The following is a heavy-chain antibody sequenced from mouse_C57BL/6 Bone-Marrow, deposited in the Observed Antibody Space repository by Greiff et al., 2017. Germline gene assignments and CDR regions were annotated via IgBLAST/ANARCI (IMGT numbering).Heavy chain of an antibody. J-gene: IGHJ1*03. Sequence: QVQLQQSGAELARPGASVKLSCKASGYTFTSYGISWVKQRTGQGLEWIGEIYPRSGNTYYNEKFKGKATLTADKSSSTAYMELRSLTSEDSAVYFCARPPSTVVPSDWYFDVWGTGTTVTVSS. CDR2: IYPRSGNT. V-gene: IGHV1-81*01. CDR3: ARPPSTVVPSDWYFDV. CDR1: GYTFTSYG. D-gene: IGHD1-1*01.